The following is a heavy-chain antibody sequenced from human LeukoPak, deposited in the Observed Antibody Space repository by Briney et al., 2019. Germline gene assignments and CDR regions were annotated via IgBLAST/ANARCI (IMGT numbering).Heavy chain of an antibody. CDR1: GGSVIRGGYY. CDR3: ARGSNYFDY. Sequence: SETLSLTCTVSGGSVIRGGYYWSWIRQPQGKRLEWIGYVFNSEGTNYSPSLRSRVTISADTSKNQFSLKLTSVTAADTAIYYCARGSNYFDYWGQGILVTVSS. D-gene: IGHD6-6*01. CDR2: VFNSEGT. V-gene: IGHV4-61*08. J-gene: IGHJ4*02.